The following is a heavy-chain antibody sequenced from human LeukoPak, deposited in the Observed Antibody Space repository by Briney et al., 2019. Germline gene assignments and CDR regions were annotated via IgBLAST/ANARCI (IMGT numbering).Heavy chain of an antibody. CDR1: GYTFTGYY. V-gene: IGHV1-3*01. Sequence: GASVKVSCKASGYTFTGYYMHWVRQAPGQRLEWMGWINAGNGNTKYSQKFQGRVTITRDTSASTAYMELSSLRSEDTAVYYCARGPKQTGYYFYWGQGTLVTVSS. D-gene: IGHD3-9*01. CDR2: INAGNGNT. CDR3: ARGPKQTGYYFY. J-gene: IGHJ4*02.